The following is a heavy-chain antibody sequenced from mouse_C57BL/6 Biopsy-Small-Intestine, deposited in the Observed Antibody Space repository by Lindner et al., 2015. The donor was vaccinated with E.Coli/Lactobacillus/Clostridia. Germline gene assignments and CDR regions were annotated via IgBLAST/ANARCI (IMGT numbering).Heavy chain of an antibody. J-gene: IGHJ3*01. CDR1: GYSFTGSY. CDR2: ISPRTGGT. Sequence: VQLQESGPELVKPGASVKISCKASGYSFTGSYMNWVKQSPEKSLEWIGEISPRTGGTTYNQKFRAKVTLTVDESSSTAYLQLKSLASEDSAFYYCAPSNYGSTWFAYWGQGTLVTVSA. D-gene: IGHD1-1*01. V-gene: IGHV1-42*01. CDR3: APSNYGSTWFAY.